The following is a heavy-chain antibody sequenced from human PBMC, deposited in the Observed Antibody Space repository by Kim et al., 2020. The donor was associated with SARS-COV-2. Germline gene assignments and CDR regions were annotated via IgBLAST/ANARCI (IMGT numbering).Heavy chain of an antibody. CDR1: GYTFTSYY. Sequence: ASVKVSCKASGYTFTSYYMHWVRQAPGQGLEWMGIINPSGGSTSYAQKFQGRVTMTRDTSTSTVYMELSSLRSEDTAVYYCAREVIMITFGGVIVIPNESYYYYGMDVWGQGTTVTVSS. CDR3: AREVIMITFGGVIVIPNESYYYYGMDV. V-gene: IGHV1-46*01. CDR2: INPSGGST. J-gene: IGHJ6*02. D-gene: IGHD3-16*02.